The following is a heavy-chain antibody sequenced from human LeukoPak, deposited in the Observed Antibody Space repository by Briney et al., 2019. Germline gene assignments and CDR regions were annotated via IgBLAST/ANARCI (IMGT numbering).Heavy chain of an antibody. J-gene: IGHJ4*02. CDR3: ARDRGVAAHLDY. CDR1: GFTFSNYG. Sequence: PGRSLRLSCAASGFTFSNYGMHWVRQAPGKGLEWVAVIWFDGTNKYYADSVRGRFTIPRDNSKNTLYLQMSSLRAEDTAVYYCARDRGVAAHLDYWGQGTLVTVSS. CDR2: IWFDGTNK. D-gene: IGHD5-12*01. V-gene: IGHV3-33*01.